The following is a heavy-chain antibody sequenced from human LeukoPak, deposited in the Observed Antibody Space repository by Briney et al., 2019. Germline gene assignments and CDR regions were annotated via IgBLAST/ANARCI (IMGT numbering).Heavy chain of an antibody. Sequence: SETLSLTCTVSGGSISSYYWSWIRQLPGKGLEWIGYIYYSGSTNYSPSLKSRVTISVDTSKNQFSLKLSSVTAADTAVYYCARHGPRYYDSSGYFDYWGQGTLVTVSS. CDR3: ARHGPRYYDSSGYFDY. V-gene: IGHV4-59*08. CDR1: GGSISSYY. J-gene: IGHJ4*02. D-gene: IGHD3-22*01. CDR2: IYYSGST.